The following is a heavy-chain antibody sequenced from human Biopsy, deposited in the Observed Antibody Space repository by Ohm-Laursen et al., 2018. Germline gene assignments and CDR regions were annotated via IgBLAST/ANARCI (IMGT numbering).Heavy chain of an antibody. Sequence: SSVKVSCKAPGGTFSNYGVNWVRQAPGQGLEWMGGIIPIPNVATYAQKFQGRITITADESTSTAYMELSSLTSDDTAVYFCARGEGSSWFDPWGHGTPVTVSS. D-gene: IGHD1-26*01. J-gene: IGHJ5*02. CDR3: ARGEGSSWFDP. CDR2: IIPIPNVA. V-gene: IGHV1-69*01. CDR1: GGTFSNYG.